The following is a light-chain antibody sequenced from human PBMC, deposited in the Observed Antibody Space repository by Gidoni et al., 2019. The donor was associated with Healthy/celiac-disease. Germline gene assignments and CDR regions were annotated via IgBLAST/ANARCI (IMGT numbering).Light chain of an antibody. CDR1: SSDVGGYNY. CDR2: DVS. Sequence: QSALTQPASVSGSPGQSITISCTGTSSDVGGYNYVSWYQQHPGKAPNLMIYDVSNRPSGVSNLFSGSKSGNTASLTISGLQAEDEADYYCSSYTSSSTLVFGGGTKLTVL. J-gene: IGLJ2*01. CDR3: SSYTSSSTLV. V-gene: IGLV2-14*03.